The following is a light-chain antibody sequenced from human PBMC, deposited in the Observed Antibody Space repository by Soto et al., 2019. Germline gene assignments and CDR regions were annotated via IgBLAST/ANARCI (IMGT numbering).Light chain of an antibody. CDR3: QQYDTSPFT. CDR2: STS. J-gene: IGKJ3*01. CDR1: QSISRSY. V-gene: IGKV3-20*01. Sequence: EIVLTQSPGTLSLSPGERATLSCRSSQSISRSYLAWYQHKPGQAPRLLLFSTSIRATGIPDRISGSGSWTDFNPSISRLEPKDFPVYYCQQYDTSPFTFGPGNKMDIK.